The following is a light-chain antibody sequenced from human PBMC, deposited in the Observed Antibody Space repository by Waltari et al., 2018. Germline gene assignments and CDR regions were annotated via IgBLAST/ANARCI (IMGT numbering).Light chain of an antibody. J-gene: IGKJ4*01. V-gene: IGKV3-11*01. CDR1: QSVRNY. CDR3: QQRSDWPLT. Sequence: EVVLTQSPATLSSSPGESATLSCRASQSVRNYLAWYQQKPGQAPRLLIYDTSKRATGIPARFSGSGSVTDFTLTISNLEPEDFAGYYCQQRSDWPLTFGGGTRVEIK. CDR2: DTS.